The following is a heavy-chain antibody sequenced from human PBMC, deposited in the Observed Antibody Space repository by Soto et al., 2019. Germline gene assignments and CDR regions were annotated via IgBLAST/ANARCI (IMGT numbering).Heavy chain of an antibody. CDR3: ARVFSGDYSFFFAY. J-gene: IGHJ4*02. D-gene: IGHD4-17*01. Sequence: QVQLVQSGAEVKKPGSSVKVSCKASGGTFSRYAISWVRQAPGQGLEWMGGIIPIFGTAKYAQKFQGKVTITADESTTPAYMELSSLTSEDTAVYYCARVFSGDYSFFFAYWGQGTLVTVSS. CDR1: GGTFSRYA. CDR2: IIPIFGTA. V-gene: IGHV1-69*12.